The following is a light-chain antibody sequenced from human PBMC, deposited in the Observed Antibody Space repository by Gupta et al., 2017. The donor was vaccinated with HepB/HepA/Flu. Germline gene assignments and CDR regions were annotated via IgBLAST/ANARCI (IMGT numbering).Light chain of an antibody. V-gene: IGLV3-1*01. CDR1: KLGDKY. CDR3: QEWDSSTVV. CDR2: QDS. Sequence: SSELTQPPSVSVSPGQTASITCSGDKLGDKYACWYQQKPGQSPVLVIYQDSKRPAGIPERFSGSNSGNTATLTISGTQAMDESDDYCQEWDSSTVVFGGGTKLTVL. J-gene: IGLJ2*01.